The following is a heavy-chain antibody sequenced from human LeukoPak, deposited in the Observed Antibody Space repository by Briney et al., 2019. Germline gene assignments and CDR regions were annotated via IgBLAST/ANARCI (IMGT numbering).Heavy chain of an antibody. J-gene: IGHJ6*03. D-gene: IGHD3-10*01. V-gene: IGHV1-2*02. Sequence: ASVKVSCKASGYTFTGYYMHWVRQAPGQGLEWMGWINPNSGGTNYAQKFQGRVTMTRGTSISTAYMELSRLRSDDTAVYYCARDGVLLWFGDYRYYSMDVWGKGTTVTIS. CDR2: INPNSGGT. CDR1: GYTFTGYY. CDR3: ARDGVLLWFGDYRYYSMDV.